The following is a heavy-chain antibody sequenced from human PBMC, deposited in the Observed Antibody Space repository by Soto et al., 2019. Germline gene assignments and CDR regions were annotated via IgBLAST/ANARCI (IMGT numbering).Heavy chain of an antibody. J-gene: IGHJ4*02. CDR1: GGSISSSSYY. D-gene: IGHD1-26*01. CDR2: IYYSGST. V-gene: IGHV4-39*01. Sequence: QLQLQESGPGLVKPSETLSLTCTVSGGSISSSSYYWGWIRQPPGKGLAWIGSIYYSGSTYYNPSLKSRVTISVDTSKNQFSLKLSSVTAADTAVYYCARHTYFGSVEFDYWGQGTLVTVSS. CDR3: ARHTYFGSVEFDY.